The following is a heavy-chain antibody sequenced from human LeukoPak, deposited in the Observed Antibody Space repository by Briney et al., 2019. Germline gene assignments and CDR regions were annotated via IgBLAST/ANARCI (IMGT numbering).Heavy chain of an antibody. Sequence: PSETLSLTCAVYGGSFSGYYWSWIRQPPGKGLEWIGEINHSGSTNYNPSLKSRVTISVDTSKNQFSLKLSSVTAAGTAVYYCARGPYGDYRYYYYYMDVWGKGTTVTVSS. J-gene: IGHJ6*03. CDR2: INHSGST. D-gene: IGHD4-17*01. CDR1: GGSFSGYY. CDR3: ARGPYGDYRYYYYYMDV. V-gene: IGHV4-34*01.